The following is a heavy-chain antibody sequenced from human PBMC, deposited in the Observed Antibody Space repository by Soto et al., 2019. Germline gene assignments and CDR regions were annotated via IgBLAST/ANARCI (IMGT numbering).Heavy chain of an antibody. Sequence: EVQLVESGGGLVQPGGSLRLSCAASGFTFSSYWMHWVRQAPGKGLVWVSRINSDESVTMYADSVKGRFTISRDNDNNTLYLQMNSVRAEDTSVYYCARDATWSPDFWGQGTLVTVSS. CDR1: GFTFSSYW. CDR2: INSDESVT. V-gene: IGHV3-74*03. D-gene: IGHD3-3*01. CDR3: ARDATWSPDF. J-gene: IGHJ4*02.